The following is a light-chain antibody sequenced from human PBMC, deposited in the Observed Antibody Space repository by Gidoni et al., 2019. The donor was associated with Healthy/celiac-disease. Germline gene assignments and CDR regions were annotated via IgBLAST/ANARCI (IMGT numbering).Light chain of an antibody. J-gene: IGKJ1*01. V-gene: IGKV1-9*01. CDR1: QGISSY. CDR2: AAS. Sequence: IQLTQSPSSLSASVGDRVTITCRASQGISSYLAWYQQKPGKAPKLLIYAASTLQSGVPSRFSGSGSGTDFTLTISSLQPEDFATYYCQQLNSSPPWTFXXXTKVEIK. CDR3: QQLNSSPPWT.